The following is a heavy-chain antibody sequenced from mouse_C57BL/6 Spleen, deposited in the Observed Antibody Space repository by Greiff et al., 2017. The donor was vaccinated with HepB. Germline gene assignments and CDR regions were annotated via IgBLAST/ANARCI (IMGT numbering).Heavy chain of an antibody. Sequence: VQLKESGPELVKPGASVKISCKASGYSFTGYYMNWVKQSPEKSLEWIGEINPSTGGTTYNQKFKAKATLTVDKSSSTAYMQLKSLTSEDSAVYYCASLYYYGSSLPYAMDYWGQGTSVTVSS. CDR1: GYSFTGYY. V-gene: IGHV1-42*01. J-gene: IGHJ4*01. D-gene: IGHD1-1*01. CDR3: ASLYYYGSSLPYAMDY. CDR2: INPSTGGT.